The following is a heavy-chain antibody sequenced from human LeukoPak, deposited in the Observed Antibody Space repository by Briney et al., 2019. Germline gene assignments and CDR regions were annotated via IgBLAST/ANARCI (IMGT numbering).Heavy chain of an antibody. CDR1: GFTFSNYD. CDR2: ISESGGAT. D-gene: IGHD3-16*01. Sequence: GGSLRLSCAASGFTFSNYDMNWVRQTPGKGLEWVSGISESGGATYYAGSAKGRFTISRDNSKNTLYLQMNSLRSDDTAVYYCATVGVGWVAFEYWGQGALVTVSS. CDR3: ATVGVGWVAFEY. V-gene: IGHV3-23*01. J-gene: IGHJ4*02.